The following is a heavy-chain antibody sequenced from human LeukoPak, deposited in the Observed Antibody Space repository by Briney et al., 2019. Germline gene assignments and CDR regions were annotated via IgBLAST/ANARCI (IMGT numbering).Heavy chain of an antibody. CDR3: AKDWAPIQLGDYGFDP. CDR1: GFIFTSYS. D-gene: IGHD4-17*01. Sequence: GGSLRLPCAASGFIFTSYSMNWVRQAPGKGLEWISSISRDSHYIYYADSVRGRFTISRDNPKNSLYLQMNSLRGEDTAVYYCAKDWAPIQLGDYGFDPWGQGTLVTVSS. V-gene: IGHV3-21*01. J-gene: IGHJ5*02. CDR2: ISRDSHYI.